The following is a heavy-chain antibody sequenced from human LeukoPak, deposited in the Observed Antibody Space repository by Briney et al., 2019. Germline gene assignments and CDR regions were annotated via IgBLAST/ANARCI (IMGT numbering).Heavy chain of an antibody. CDR3: ARDHDWAFDL. CDR2: INHNAEMI. D-gene: IGHD3-9*01. CDR1: GFPFSSYV. J-gene: IGHJ4*02. Sequence: GGSLRLSCEASGFPFSSYVMSWVRQAPGEGLEWIAYINHNAEMILYPDFVKGRFTISRDNAKNSLYPQMPPLRDEDTAIYYCARDHDWAFDLWGQGTLVTVSS. V-gene: IGHV3-48*02.